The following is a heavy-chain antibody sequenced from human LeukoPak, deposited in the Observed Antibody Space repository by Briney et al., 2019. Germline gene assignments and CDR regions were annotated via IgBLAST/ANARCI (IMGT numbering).Heavy chain of an antibody. CDR2: IIDDGHTT. V-gene: IGHV3-23*01. D-gene: IGHD3-16*01. Sequence: GGFLRLSCAASGFTFSSYAMSWVRQAPGKGLEWVSLIIDDGHTTSYADSVKGRFTISRVNSKNTLFLQMNSLRAEDTAVYYCAKYGGHPLPHYYLDYWGQGTQVTVSS. CDR3: AKYGGHPLPHYYLDY. J-gene: IGHJ4*02. CDR1: GFTFSSYA.